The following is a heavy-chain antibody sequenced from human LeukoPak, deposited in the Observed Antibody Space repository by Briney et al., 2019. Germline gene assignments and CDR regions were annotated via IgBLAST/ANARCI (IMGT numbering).Heavy chain of an antibody. D-gene: IGHD6-13*01. CDR1: GFTFSSYS. CDR2: IYYSGST. V-gene: IGHV4-31*02. Sequence: LRLSCAASGFTFSSYSMNWVRQHPGKGLEWIGYIYYSGSTYYNPSLKSRVTISVDTSKNQFSLKLSSVTAADTAVYYCARGSSSWYYYYGMDVRGQGTTVTVSS. CDR3: ARGSSSWYYYYGMDV. J-gene: IGHJ6*02.